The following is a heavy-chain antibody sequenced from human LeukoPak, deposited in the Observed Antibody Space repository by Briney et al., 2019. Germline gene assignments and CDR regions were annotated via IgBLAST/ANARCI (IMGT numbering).Heavy chain of an antibody. D-gene: IGHD3-3*01. CDR1: GGSISSGGYS. J-gene: IGHJ4*02. Sequence: SQTLSLTCAVSGGSISSGGYSWSWIRQPPGQGLEWIGYIYHSGSTYYNPSLKSRVTISVDRSKNQFSLKLSSVTAADTAVYYCARGQNDFWSGEILQFDYWGQGTLVTVSS. CDR3: ARGQNDFWSGEILQFDY. CDR2: IYHSGST. V-gene: IGHV4-30-2*01.